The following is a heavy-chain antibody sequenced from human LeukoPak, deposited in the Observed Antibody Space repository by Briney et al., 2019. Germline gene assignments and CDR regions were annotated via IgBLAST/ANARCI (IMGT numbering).Heavy chain of an antibody. J-gene: IGHJ4*02. V-gene: IGHV3-30*02. CDR2: IRHDGSAT. Sequence: GGSLRLSCTASGFTFSSYGMHWVRQAPGKGLEWVTFIRHDGSATYYADSVKGRFTSSRDNSKSTVYLEVNSLRPEDTAVYYWARLMVGQAGGGATHWDYWGKGPLLSVSS. CDR1: GFTFSSYG. CDR3: ARLMVGQAGGGATHWDY. D-gene: IGHD1-26*01.